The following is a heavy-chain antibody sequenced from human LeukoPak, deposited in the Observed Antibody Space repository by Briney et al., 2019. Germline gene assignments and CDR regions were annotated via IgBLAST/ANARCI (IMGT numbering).Heavy chain of an antibody. D-gene: IGHD3-16*01. CDR1: GGSITTSGHY. CDR3: ANYVSGTMRDY. J-gene: IGHJ4*02. CDR2: IDYRERT. V-gene: IGHV4-39*01. Sequence: SETLSLTCTVSGGSITTSGHYWGWIRQPPGKGLEWIGSIDYRERTTYNPSLKSRVTISADTPRNQFSLKLSSVAATDTAVYYCANYVSGTMRDYWGQGTLVTVSS.